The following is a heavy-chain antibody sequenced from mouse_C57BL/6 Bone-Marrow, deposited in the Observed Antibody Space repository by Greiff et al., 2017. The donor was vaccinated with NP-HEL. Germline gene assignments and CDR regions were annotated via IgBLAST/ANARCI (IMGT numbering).Heavy chain of an antibody. CDR2: IDPSDSYT. D-gene: IGHD4-1*01. J-gene: IGHJ4*01. V-gene: IGHV1-50*01. CDR1: GYTFTSYW. Sequence: QVQLQQPGAELVKPGASVKLSCKASGYTFTSYWMQWVKQRPGQGLELIGEIDPSDSYTNYNQKFKGKATLTVDTSSSTAYMQLSSLTSEDSAVYYCARLGLYAMDYWGQGTSVTVSS. CDR3: ARLGLYAMDY.